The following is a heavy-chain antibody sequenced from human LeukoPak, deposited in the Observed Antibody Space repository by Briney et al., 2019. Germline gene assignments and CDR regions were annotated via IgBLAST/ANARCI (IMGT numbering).Heavy chain of an antibody. CDR2: ITRSSRYI. CDR1: GFSFSNYS. CDR3: AREHSGSYYFQYGVPYFDY. J-gene: IGHJ4*02. D-gene: IGHD1-26*01. Sequence: GGSLRLSCAASGFSFSNYSMTWVRQAPGKGLEWVSSITRSSRYIYYADSLKGRFTISRDNAKNSLYLQMNSLRAEDTAVYYCAREHSGSYYFQYGVPYFDYWGQGTLVTVSS. V-gene: IGHV3-21*01.